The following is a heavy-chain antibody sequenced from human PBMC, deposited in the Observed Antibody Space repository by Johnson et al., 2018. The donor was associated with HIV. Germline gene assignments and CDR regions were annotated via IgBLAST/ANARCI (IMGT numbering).Heavy chain of an antibody. CDR3: ARGYSGSDDAFDI. J-gene: IGHJ3*02. Sequence: QVQLVESGGGVVQPGRSLRLSCATSGFTFSVYYMSWIRQAPGKGLECVSSISSSGSITYHADSVRGRFTISRDNTKNSLSLQMDSLRAEDTAVYYCARGYSGSDDAFDIWGQGTMVTVSS. CDR1: GFTFSVYY. D-gene: IGHD1-26*01. CDR2: ISSSGSIT. V-gene: IGHV3-11*01.